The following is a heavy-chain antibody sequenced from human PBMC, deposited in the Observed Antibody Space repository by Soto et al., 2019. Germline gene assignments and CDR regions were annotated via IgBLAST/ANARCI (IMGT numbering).Heavy chain of an antibody. J-gene: IGHJ4*02. CDR1: GFTFSSYG. Sequence: QVQLVESGGGVVQPGRSLRLSCAASGFTFSSYGMHWVRQAPGKGLEWVAVISYDGSNKYYADSVKGRFTISRDNSKNTLYRQMNSLRAEETAVYYCAKANDYGDYGSFDYWGQGTLVTVSS. CDR2: ISYDGSNK. CDR3: AKANDYGDYGSFDY. V-gene: IGHV3-30*18. D-gene: IGHD4-17*01.